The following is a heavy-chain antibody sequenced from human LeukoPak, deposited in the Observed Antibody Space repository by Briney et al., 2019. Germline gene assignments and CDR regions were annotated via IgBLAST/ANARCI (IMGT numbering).Heavy chain of an antibody. CDR3: VRNMVRGVVYFDS. J-gene: IGHJ4*02. CDR2: ISYDGGGT. V-gene: IGHV3-74*01. Sequence: PGGSLRLSCAASGFTFSDYWMHWVRLTPGKGLVWVSRISYDGGGTNYAESVKGRFTISRDIAKNTLYLQMNSLRVEDTAVYYCVRNMVRGVVYFDSWGQGALVTVSS. D-gene: IGHD3-10*01. CDR1: GFTFSDYW.